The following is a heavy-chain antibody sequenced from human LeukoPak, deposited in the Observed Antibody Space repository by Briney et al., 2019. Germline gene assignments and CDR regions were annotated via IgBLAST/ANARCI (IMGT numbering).Heavy chain of an antibody. V-gene: IGHV3-7*01. Sequence: GGSLRLSCAASGFTFTNDFMTWVRQPPGKGLEWVANMRVDGTDIHYVDSVKGRFTISSDNARNSLYLQMNTLRAEDTAVYYCAIPGGSGSYYENDAFDIWGQGTMVTVSS. CDR3: AIPGGSGSYYENDAFDI. J-gene: IGHJ3*02. CDR2: MRVDGTDI. D-gene: IGHD1-26*01. CDR1: GFTFTNDF.